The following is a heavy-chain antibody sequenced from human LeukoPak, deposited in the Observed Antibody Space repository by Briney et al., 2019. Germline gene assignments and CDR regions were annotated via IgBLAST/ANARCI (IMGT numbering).Heavy chain of an antibody. V-gene: IGHV3-30*02. D-gene: IGHD3-22*01. J-gene: IGHJ4*02. CDR1: GFTFSSYG. Sequence: GGSLRLSCAASGFTFSSYGMHWVRQAPGKGLEWVAFIRYDGSNKYYADSVKGRFTISRDNSKNTLYLQMNSLRAEDTAVYYCAKGPWVISYFDYWGQGTLVTVSS. CDR2: IRYDGSNK. CDR3: AKGPWVISYFDY.